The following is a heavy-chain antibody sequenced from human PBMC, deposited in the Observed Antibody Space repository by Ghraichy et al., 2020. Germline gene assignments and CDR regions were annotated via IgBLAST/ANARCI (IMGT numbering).Heavy chain of an antibody. D-gene: IGHD6-13*01. V-gene: IGHV4-61*01. J-gene: IGHJ4*02. Sequence: ETLSLTCTVSGGSVSSGSYYWSWVRQPPGKGLEWIGYIYYSGSTNYNPSLKSRVTISVDTSKKQFSLRLSSVTAADTAVYYCARDSSSYYFDYWGQGTLVTVSS. CDR2: IYYSGST. CDR3: ARDSSSYYFDY. CDR1: GGSVSSGSYY.